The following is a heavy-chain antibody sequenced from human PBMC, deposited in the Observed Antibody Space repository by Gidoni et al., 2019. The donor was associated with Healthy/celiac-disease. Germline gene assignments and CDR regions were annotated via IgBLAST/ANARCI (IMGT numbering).Heavy chain of an antibody. CDR2: INPNSGGT. CDR3: ARVTRITIFGVPYSFDY. Sequence: QVQLVQSGAEGKQPGASVKVSCKASGYTFTGYYMHWVRQAPGQGLEWMGWINPNSGGTNYAQKFQGRVTMTRDTSISTAYMELSRLRSDDTAVYYCARVTRITIFGVPYSFDYWGQGTLVTVSS. CDR1: GYTFTGYY. V-gene: IGHV1-2*02. J-gene: IGHJ4*02. D-gene: IGHD3-3*01.